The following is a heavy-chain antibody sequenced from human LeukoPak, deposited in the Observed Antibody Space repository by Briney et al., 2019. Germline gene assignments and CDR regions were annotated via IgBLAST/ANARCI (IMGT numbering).Heavy chain of an antibody. CDR2: ISAYNGNT. J-gene: IGHJ3*02. V-gene: IGHV1-18*04. D-gene: IGHD3-16*02. CDR3: ARVGYDYVWGSYRDKPGAFDI. Sequence: GASVTVSCKASGYTFTGYYMHWVRQAPGQGLEWMGWISAYNGNTNYAQKLQGRVTMTTDTSTSTAYMELRSLRSDDTAVYYCARVGYDYVWGSYRDKPGAFDIWGQGTMVTVSS. CDR1: GYTFTGYY.